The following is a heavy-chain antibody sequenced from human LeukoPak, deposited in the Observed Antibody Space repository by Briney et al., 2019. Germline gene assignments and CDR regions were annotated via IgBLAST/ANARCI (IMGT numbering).Heavy chain of an antibody. CDR3: ARRSPTTETTDPFQH. Sequence: SETLSLTCTVSGGSISSGGYSWSWIRQPPGKGMEWIAYIYYTGNTYFNPSLKSRVTILEDKSKNQFSLKLSSVTAADTAVYYCARRSPTTETTDPFQHWGQGTLVSVS. CDR1: GGSISSGGYS. D-gene: IGHD4-11*01. CDR2: IYYTGNT. V-gene: IGHV4-30-4*07. J-gene: IGHJ1*01.